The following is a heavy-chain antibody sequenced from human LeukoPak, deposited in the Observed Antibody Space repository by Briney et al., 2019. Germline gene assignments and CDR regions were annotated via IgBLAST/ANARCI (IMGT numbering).Heavy chain of an antibody. V-gene: IGHV1-8*01. D-gene: IGHD3-3*01. J-gene: IGHJ6*02. Sequence: ASVKVSCKASGYTFTSYDINWVRQATGQGLEWMGWMNPNSGNTGYAPKFQGRVTMTGSTSITTAYMELSSLTSEDTAVYYCVREGFGVGSKAYGMDVWGQGTTVTVSS. CDR1: GYTFTSYD. CDR2: MNPNSGNT. CDR3: VREGFGVGSKAYGMDV.